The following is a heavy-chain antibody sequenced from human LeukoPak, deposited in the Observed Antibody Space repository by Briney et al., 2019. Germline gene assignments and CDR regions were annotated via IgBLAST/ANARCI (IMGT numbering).Heavy chain of an antibody. J-gene: IGHJ4*02. Sequence: SETLSLTCTVSGGSISSYYWSWIRQPPGKGLEWIGYIYYSGSTNYNPSLKSRVTISVDTSKNQFSLKLSSVTAADTAVYYCAREVKIGSSSRVIDYWGQGTLVTVSS. D-gene: IGHD6-6*01. V-gene: IGHV4-59*01. CDR1: GGSISSYY. CDR3: AREVKIGSSSRVIDY. CDR2: IYYSGST.